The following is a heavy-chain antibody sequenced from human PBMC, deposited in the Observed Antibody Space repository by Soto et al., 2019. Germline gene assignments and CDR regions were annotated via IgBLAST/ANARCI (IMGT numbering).Heavy chain of an antibody. J-gene: IGHJ3*02. CDR3: AREKEDDSGDYNAFDI. V-gene: IGHV4-30-4*01. D-gene: IGHD4-17*01. Sequence: SETLSLTCTVSGDSINNGDCYWSWLRQLPGKGLEWIGYIYYSGSKYYNPSLKSRVSMSVDTSKNHFSLNLTSVTAADTAVYYCAREKEDDSGDYNAFDIWGQGTVVTVS. CDR1: GDSINNGDCY. CDR2: IYYSGSK.